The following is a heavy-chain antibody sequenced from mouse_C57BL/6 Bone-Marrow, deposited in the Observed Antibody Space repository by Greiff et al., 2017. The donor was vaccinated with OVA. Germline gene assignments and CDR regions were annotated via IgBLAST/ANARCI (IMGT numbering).Heavy chain of an antibody. V-gene: IGHV5-6*01. D-gene: IGHD1-1*01. CDR3: ARHVRYYYGSIY. CDR2: ISSGGSYT. J-gene: IGHJ3*01. Sequence: EVHLVESGGDLVKPGGSLKLSCAASGFTFSSYGMSWVRQTPDKRLEWVATISSGGSYTYYPDSVKGRFTISRDNAKNTLYLRMSSLKSEDTAMYYCARHVRYYYGSIYWGQGTLVTVSA. CDR1: GFTFSSYG.